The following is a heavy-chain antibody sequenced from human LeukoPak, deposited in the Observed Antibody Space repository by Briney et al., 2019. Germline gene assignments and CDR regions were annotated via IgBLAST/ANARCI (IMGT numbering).Heavy chain of an antibody. D-gene: IGHD1-1*01. CDR1: GYTFTYRY. J-gene: IGHJ5*02. CDR3: ASSARRNSNPFDP. Sequence: ASVKVSCKASGYTFTYRYLHWVRQAPGQALEWMGWITPFNGNTNYAQKFQDRVTITRDRSMSTAYMELSSLRSEDTAMYYCASSARRNSNPFDPWGQGTLVTVSS. CDR2: ITPFNGNT. V-gene: IGHV1-45*02.